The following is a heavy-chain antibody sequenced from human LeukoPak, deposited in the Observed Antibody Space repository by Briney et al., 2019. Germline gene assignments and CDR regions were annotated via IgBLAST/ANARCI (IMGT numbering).Heavy chain of an antibody. Sequence: GESLKISCKGSGYSFTSYWIGWVRQMPGKGLEWMGIIYPGDSDTRYSPSFQGQVTISADKSISTAHLQWSSLKASDTAMYYCARLGLTIFGVVISHYYYGMDVWGQGTTVTVSS. CDR2: IYPGDSDT. CDR1: GYSFTSYW. V-gene: IGHV5-51*01. CDR3: ARLGLTIFGVVISHYYYGMDV. D-gene: IGHD3-3*01. J-gene: IGHJ6*02.